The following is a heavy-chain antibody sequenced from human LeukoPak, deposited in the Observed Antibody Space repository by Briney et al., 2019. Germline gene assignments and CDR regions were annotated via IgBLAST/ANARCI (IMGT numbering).Heavy chain of an antibody. CDR3: ARRGAVKHGSNPGRFRDWYFDL. V-gene: IGHV4-61*05. D-gene: IGHD4-23*01. CDR1: GGSISSSDFY. CDR2: IYYSGST. J-gene: IGHJ2*01. Sequence: SETLSLTCTVSGGSISSSDFYWGWIRQPPGKGLEWIGYIYYSGSTNYNPSLKSRVTMSMDTSKNQFSLKLNSLTAADTAVYYCARRGAVKHGSNPGRFRDWYFDLWGRGTLVTVSS.